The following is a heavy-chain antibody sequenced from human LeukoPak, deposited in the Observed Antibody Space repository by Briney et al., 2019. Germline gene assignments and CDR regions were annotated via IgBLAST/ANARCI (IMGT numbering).Heavy chain of an antibody. D-gene: IGHD2-2*01. CDR3: AREDTSAWYCSSTSCYADYYYMDV. CDR2: IYASGAT. V-gene: IGHV4-61*08. J-gene: IGHJ6*03. CDR1: GGSISSGGYY. Sequence: SETLSLTCTVSGGSISSGGYYWSWIRQHPGKGLEWVGYIYASGATNYNASLKSRVTISVDTSKNQFSLKLSSVTAADTAVYYCAREDTSAWYCSSTSCYADYYYMDVWGKGTTDTVSS.